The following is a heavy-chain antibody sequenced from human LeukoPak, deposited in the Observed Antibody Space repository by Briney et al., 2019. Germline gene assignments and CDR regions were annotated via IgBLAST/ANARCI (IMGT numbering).Heavy chain of an antibody. Sequence: GGSLRLSCAASGFTFSNYWMHWVRQVPGKGLVWVSRINSDGSTTSYADSVKGRFTISRDNAKNTLHLQMDSLRAEDTAVYYCTRWYSGSSARYFDYWGQGTLVTVSS. CDR1: GFTFSNYW. CDR2: INSDGSTT. V-gene: IGHV3-74*01. D-gene: IGHD6-6*01. CDR3: TRWYSGSSARYFDY. J-gene: IGHJ4*02.